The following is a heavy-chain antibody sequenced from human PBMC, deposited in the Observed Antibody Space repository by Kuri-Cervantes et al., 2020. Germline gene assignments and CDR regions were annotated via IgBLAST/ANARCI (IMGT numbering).Heavy chain of an antibody. D-gene: IGHD6-19*01. CDR1: GGSINSYY. Sequence: ESLKISCTVSGGSINSYYWSWIRQPAGKGLEWIGRIYTSGSTNYNPSLKSRVTISVDKSKNQFSLKLSSVTAADTAVYYCARSNGYNSGWTLGYWGQGTLVTVSS. J-gene: IGHJ4*02. V-gene: IGHV4-4*07. CDR2: IYTSGST. CDR3: ARSNGYNSGWTLGY.